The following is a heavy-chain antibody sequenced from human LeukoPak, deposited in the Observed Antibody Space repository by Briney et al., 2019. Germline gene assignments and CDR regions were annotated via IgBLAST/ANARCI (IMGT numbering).Heavy chain of an antibody. CDR1: GFTFSSYA. D-gene: IGHD3-3*01. J-gene: IGHJ5*02. V-gene: IGHV3-23*01. Sequence: GGSLRLSCAASGFTFSSYAKSWVRQAPGKGLEWVSAISGSGGSTYYADSVKGRFTISRDNSKNTLYLQMNSLRAEDTAVYYCAKDPLTQAPDYDFWSGSWGQGTLVTVSS. CDR2: ISGSGGST. CDR3: AKDPLTQAPDYDFWSGS.